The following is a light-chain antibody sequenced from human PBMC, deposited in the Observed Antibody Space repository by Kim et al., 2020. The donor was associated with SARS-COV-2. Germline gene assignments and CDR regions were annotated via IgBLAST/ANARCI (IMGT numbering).Light chain of an antibody. CDR2: SAS. Sequence: SASIGDRVTITCRASQDIGNSVAWYQQKPGKGPNVLISSASTLASGVPSRFSGSESETEYTLTISSLQPEDFATYYCQQYSGTLATFGQGTKLEI. CDR1: QDIGNS. J-gene: IGKJ1*01. V-gene: IGKV1-NL1*01. CDR3: QQYSGTLAT.